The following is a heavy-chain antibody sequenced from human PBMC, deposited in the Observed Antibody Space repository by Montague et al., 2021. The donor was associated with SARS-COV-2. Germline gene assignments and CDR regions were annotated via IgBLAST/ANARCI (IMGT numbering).Heavy chain of an antibody. Sequence: SLRLSCAAPGFTFSDYAMHWVRQAPGKGLEWVAVMWSDGTNKYCAESVRGRFTISRDNSKNMFYLQMNSLTPEDTGVYYCARDDYYSSEKYPSDMDVWGKGTTVTVSS. CDR1: GFTFSDYA. D-gene: IGHD3-10*01. CDR2: MWSDGTNK. J-gene: IGHJ6*03. V-gene: IGHV3-30*04. CDR3: ARDDYYSSEKYPSDMDV.